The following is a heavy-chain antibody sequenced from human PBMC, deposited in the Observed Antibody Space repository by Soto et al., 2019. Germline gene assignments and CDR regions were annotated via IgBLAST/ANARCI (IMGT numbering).Heavy chain of an antibody. CDR2: INSDGSST. CDR3: SRDGQVPGTMDV. D-gene: IGHD3-10*01. J-gene: IGHJ6*03. Sequence: EVQLVESGGGLVQPGGSLRLSCAASGFTFSSDWMHWVRQAPGKGLVWVSRINSDGSSTSYADSVKGRFTISRDNAKNTLYLQMNSLRAEDTAVYYCSRDGQVPGTMDVWGKGTTVTVSS. V-gene: IGHV3-74*01. CDR1: GFTFSSDW.